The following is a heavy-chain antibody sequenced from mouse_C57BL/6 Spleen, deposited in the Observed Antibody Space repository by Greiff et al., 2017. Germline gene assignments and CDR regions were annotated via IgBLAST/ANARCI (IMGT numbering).Heavy chain of an antibody. CDR1: GYAFTNYL. CDR2: INPGSGGT. Sequence: VQLQQSGAELVRPGTSVKVSCKASGYAFTNYLIEWVKQRPGQGLEWIGVINPGSGGTNYNEKFKGKATLTEDKSSSTAYMQLSSRTSEDSAVDFCARRDWGGYAMDYWGQGTSVTVSS. J-gene: IGHJ4*01. D-gene: IGHD4-1*01. CDR3: ARRDWGGYAMDY. V-gene: IGHV1-54*01.